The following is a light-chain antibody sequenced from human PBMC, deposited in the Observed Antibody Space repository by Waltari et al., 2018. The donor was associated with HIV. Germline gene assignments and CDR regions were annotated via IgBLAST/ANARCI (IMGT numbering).Light chain of an antibody. CDR2: DNN. J-gene: IGLJ2*01. CDR3: GTWDSSLSAGV. Sequence: QSVLTQPPSVSAAPGQKVTISCSGSNSNIGNNYVSWYQQLQGTAPKLLIYDNNKRPSGMPDRFSGSKSGTSATLGITGLQTGDEADYYCGTWDSSLSAGVFGGGTKLTVL. V-gene: IGLV1-51*01. CDR1: NSNIGNNY.